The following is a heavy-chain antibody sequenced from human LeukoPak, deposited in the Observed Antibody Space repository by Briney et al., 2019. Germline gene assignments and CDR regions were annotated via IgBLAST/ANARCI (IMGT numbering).Heavy chain of an antibody. V-gene: IGHV3-66*02. D-gene: IGHD3-22*01. CDR2: IYSGGST. CDR3: ARDSRFDSSGYYYWYFDL. J-gene: IGHJ2*01. Sequence: GGSLGLSCAASGFTVSSNYMSWVRQAPGKGLEWVSVIYSGGSTYYADSVKGRFTISRDNPKNTLYLQMNSLRAEDTAVYYCARDSRFDSSGYYYWYFDLWGRGTLVTVSS. CDR1: GFTVSSNY.